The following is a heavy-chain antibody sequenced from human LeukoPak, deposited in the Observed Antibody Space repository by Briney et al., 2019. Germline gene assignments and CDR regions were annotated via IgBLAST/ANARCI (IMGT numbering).Heavy chain of an antibody. D-gene: IGHD2-2*01. CDR3: ARVLGYCSSTSCDYYYGMDV. CDR2: ISSSSSYI. J-gene: IGHJ6*02. Sequence: GRSLRLSCAASGFTFSSYGMHWVRQAPGKGLEWVSSISSSSSYIYYADSVKGRFTISRDNAKNSLYLQMNSLRAEDTAVYYCARVLGYCSSTSCDYYYGMDVWGQGTTVTVSS. V-gene: IGHV3-21*01. CDR1: GFTFSSYG.